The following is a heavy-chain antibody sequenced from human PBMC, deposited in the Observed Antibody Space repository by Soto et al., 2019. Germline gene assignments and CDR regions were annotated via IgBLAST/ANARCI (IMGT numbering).Heavy chain of an antibody. V-gene: IGHV4-30-2*01. CDR3: ARDQLEGNWFAP. CDR2: IYHSGST. D-gene: IGHD1-1*01. CDR1: GGSISSGGYS. J-gene: IGHJ5*02. Sequence: SETLSLTCAVSGGSISSGGYSWNWIRQPPGKGLEWIGYIYHSGSTLYNPSLKSRVTISVDKSKNQFSLKLSSVTASDTAVYYCARDQLEGNWFAPWGQGTLVTGSS.